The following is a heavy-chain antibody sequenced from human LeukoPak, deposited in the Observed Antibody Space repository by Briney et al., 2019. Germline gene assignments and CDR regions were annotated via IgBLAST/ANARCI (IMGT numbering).Heavy chain of an antibody. D-gene: IGHD5-18*01. J-gene: IGHJ4*02. CDR1: GFTFSGHT. CDR2: TYSGGTT. Sequence: GGSLRLTCAASGFTFSGHTMNWVRQAPGKGLEWVSITYSGGTTKYVDSVKGRFTVSRDIFKSALYLQMNSLRAEDTAVYYCATGVQLGFEYWGQGTLVTVSS. CDR3: ATGVQLGFEY. V-gene: IGHV3-66*01.